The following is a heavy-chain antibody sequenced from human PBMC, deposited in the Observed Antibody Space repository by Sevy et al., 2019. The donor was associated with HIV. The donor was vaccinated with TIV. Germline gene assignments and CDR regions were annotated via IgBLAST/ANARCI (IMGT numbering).Heavy chain of an antibody. J-gene: IGHJ6*02. Sequence: GGSLRLSCAASGFTFSSYSMNWVRQAPGKGLEWVANIKQDGSEKYYVDSVKGRFTISRDNAKNSLYLQMNSLRAEDTAVYYCARDKWFGESISGGSMDVWGQGTTVTVSS. CDR2: IKQDGSEK. CDR3: ARDKWFGESISGGSMDV. V-gene: IGHV3-7*01. D-gene: IGHD3-10*01. CDR1: GFTFSSYS.